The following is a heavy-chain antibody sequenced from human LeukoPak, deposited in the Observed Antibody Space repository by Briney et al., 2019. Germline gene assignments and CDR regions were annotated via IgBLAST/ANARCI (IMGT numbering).Heavy chain of an antibody. CDR3: ARRNDYYGLDV. CDR1: GYSFSSYW. Sequence: GESLKISCKGSGYSFSSYWIGWVRQMPGKGLEWMGIIFPGDSDTRYSPSFQGHVTISADKSISTAYMQWNSLKASDTAMYFCARRNDYYGLDVWDQGTTVTVSS. J-gene: IGHJ6*02. D-gene: IGHD2-8*01. V-gene: IGHV5-51*01. CDR2: IFPGDSDT.